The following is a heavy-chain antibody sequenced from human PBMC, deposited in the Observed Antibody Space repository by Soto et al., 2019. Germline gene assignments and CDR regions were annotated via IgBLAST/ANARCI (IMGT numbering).Heavy chain of an antibody. CDR3: ARRWGAGRVDY. CDR2: IYHSGST. Sequence: QVQLQESGPGLVKPSGTLSLTCAVSGGSISSSNWWSWVRQPPGKGLQWIGEIYHSGSTNYIPSLKXRXTXSXXKSRNQFSLKLSSVTAADTAVYYCARRWGAGRVDYWGQGTLVTVSS. V-gene: IGHV4-4*02. D-gene: IGHD1-26*01. CDR1: GGSISSSNW. J-gene: IGHJ4*02.